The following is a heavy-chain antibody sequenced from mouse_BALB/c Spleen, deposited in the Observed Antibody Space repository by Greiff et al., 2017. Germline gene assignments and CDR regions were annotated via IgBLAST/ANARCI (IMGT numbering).Heavy chain of an antibody. V-gene: IGHV3-2*02. J-gene: IGHJ3*01. CDR2: ISYSGST. CDR1: GYSITSDYA. CDR3: ARFYDGYPAWFAY. D-gene: IGHD2-3*01. Sequence: EVQLQESGPGLVKPSQSLSLTCTVTGYSITSDYAWNWIRQFPGNKLEWMGYISYSGSTSYNPSLKSRISITRDTSKNQFFLQLNSVTTEDTATYYCARFYDGYPAWFAYWGQGTLVTVSA.